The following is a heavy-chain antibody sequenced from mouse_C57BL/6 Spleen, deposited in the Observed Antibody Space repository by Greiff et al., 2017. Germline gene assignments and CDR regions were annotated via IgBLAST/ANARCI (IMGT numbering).Heavy chain of an antibody. V-gene: IGHV1-52*01. D-gene: IGHD2-1*01. J-gene: IGHJ2*01. Sequence: QVQLQQPGAELVRPGSSVKLSCKASGYTFTSYWMHWVKQRPIQGLEWIGNIDPSDSATHYNQKFKDKATLTVDKSSSTAYMQLSSLTSEDSAVYYCARRGGYGSYPLDYWGQGTTLTVSS. CDR1: GYTFTSYW. CDR3: ARRGGYGSYPLDY. CDR2: IDPSDSAT.